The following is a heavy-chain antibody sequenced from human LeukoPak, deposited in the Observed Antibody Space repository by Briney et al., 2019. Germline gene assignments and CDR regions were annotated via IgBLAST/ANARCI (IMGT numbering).Heavy chain of an antibody. CDR2: IRYDGSNK. Sequence: GGSLRLSCAASGFTFSSYGMHWVRQAPGKGLEWVAFIRYDGSNKYYADSVKGRFTISRDNSKNTLHLQMNSLRAEDTAVYYCAVYCSSTNCQRMGGPPFEHWGQGALVTVSS. V-gene: IGHV3-30*02. J-gene: IGHJ4*02. CDR3: AVYCSSTNCQRMGGPPFEH. CDR1: GFTFSSYG. D-gene: IGHD2-2*01.